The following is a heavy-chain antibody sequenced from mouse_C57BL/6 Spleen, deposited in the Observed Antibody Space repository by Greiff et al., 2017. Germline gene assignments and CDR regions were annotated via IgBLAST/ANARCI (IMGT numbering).Heavy chain of an antibody. CDR2: IYPRDGST. V-gene: IGHV1-78*01. D-gene: IGHD2-12*01. Sequence: QVQLQQSDAELVKPGASVKISCKVSGYTFTDHTIHWMKQRPEQGLEWIGYIYPRDGSTKYNEKFKGKATLTADKSSSTDYMQLNSLTSEDSAVYFCARSFYYSYDVYAMDYWGQGTSVTVSS. CDR3: ARSFYYSYDVYAMDY. CDR1: GYTFTDHT. J-gene: IGHJ4*01.